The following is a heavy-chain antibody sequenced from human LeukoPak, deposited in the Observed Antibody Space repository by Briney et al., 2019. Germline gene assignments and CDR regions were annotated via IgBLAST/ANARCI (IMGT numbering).Heavy chain of an antibody. J-gene: IGHJ4*02. CDR3: ARGAGSSSWYYSSFDY. CDR1: GGSISSYY. Sequence: PSETLSLTCTVSGGSISSYYWSWIRQPPGKGLEWIGYIYYSGSTNYNPSLKSRVTISVDTSKNQFSLKLSSVTAADTAVYYCARGAGSSSWYYSSFDYWGQGTLVTVSS. V-gene: IGHV4-59*01. CDR2: IYYSGST. D-gene: IGHD6-13*01.